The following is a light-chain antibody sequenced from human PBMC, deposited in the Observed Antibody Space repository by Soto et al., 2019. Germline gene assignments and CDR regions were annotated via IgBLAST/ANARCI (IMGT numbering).Light chain of an antibody. CDR3: QQYNNWPRT. V-gene: IGKV3-15*01. CDR1: RTVHTN. J-gene: IGKJ1*01. CDR2: GSS. Sequence: EIVMTQSPATVSVSPGDRATLSCRASRTVHTNVAWYQHKPAQPPRLLIYGSSFRATGVPATFSGSCFGAEFTLTVSSLQSDYFAVYYCQQYNNWPRTCGQGTEVEV.